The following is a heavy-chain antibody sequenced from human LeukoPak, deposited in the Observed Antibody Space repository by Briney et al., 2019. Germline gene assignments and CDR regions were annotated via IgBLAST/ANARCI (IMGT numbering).Heavy chain of an antibody. Sequence: GGSLRLSSAASGFTFSNYAIHWVRQAPGKGLEWVAVISYDGSNKYYADSVKGRFTISRDNSKDTLYLQMDSLRAEDTAVYYCAREVFGRGRVAIPFDYWGQGTLVTVSS. CDR3: AREVFGRGRVAIPFDY. CDR1: GFTFSNYA. J-gene: IGHJ4*02. V-gene: IGHV3-30-3*01. D-gene: IGHD2-2*01. CDR2: ISYDGSNK.